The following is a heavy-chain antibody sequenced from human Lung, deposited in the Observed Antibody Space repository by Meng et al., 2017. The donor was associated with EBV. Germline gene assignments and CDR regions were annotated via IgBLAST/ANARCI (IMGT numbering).Heavy chain of an antibody. CDR1: GGSISSSSHY. Sequence: QLQLQESGQGLVKPSETLSLTCTVSGGSISSSSHYWDWIRQSPGKGLQWIGSIHYSGRTSYNPSLKSRVTISVDTSKNQFSLKLSSVVAADTAVYYCAREVPMIVMNWLDPWGQGTLVTVSS. CDR3: AREVPMIVMNWLDP. J-gene: IGHJ5*02. V-gene: IGHV4-39*07. CDR2: IHYSGRT. D-gene: IGHD3-22*01.